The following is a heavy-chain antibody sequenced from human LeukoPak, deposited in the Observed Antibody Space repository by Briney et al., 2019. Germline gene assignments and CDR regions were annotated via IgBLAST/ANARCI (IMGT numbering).Heavy chain of an antibody. D-gene: IGHD6-13*01. V-gene: IGHV3-20*04. Sequence: GGSLRLSCAASGFTFDDHGMTWVRQVPGKGLEWVSNINWNGATTNYADSVKGRFTISRDNAKNSLYLQMNSLRAEDTAVYYCARDPGYSSSWYNCWGQGTLVTVSS. CDR2: INWNGATT. CDR3: ARDPGYSSSWYNC. CDR1: GFTFDDHG. J-gene: IGHJ4*02.